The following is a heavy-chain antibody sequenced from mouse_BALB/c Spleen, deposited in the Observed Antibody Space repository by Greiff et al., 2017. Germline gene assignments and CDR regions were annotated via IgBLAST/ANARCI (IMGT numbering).Heavy chain of an antibody. J-gene: IGHJ4*01. V-gene: IGHV14-3*02. CDR3: AREDYRYDGTMDY. CDR2: IDPANGNT. D-gene: IGHD2-14*01. Sequence: EVQLQQSGAELVKPGASVKLSCTASGFNIKDTYMHWVKQRPEQGLEWIGRIDPANGNTKYDPKFQGKATITADTYSNTAYLQLSSLTSEDTAVDCCAREDYRYDGTMDYGGQGTSVTVSS. CDR1: GFNIKDTY.